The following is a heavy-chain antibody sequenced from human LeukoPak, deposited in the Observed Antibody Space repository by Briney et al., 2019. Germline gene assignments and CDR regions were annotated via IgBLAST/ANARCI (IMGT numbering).Heavy chain of an antibody. Sequence: GGSLRLSCAASGFNFNTYDMHWIRQAPVKGLEWVAVMNFDGSKIRYGDSVRGRFTISRDNSKNTLYLHMNSLRAEDTAVYYCARGYSSSWFYFDYWGQGTLVTVSS. CDR3: ARGYSSSWFYFDY. V-gene: IGHV3-30*04. CDR1: GFNFNTYD. J-gene: IGHJ4*02. D-gene: IGHD6-13*01. CDR2: MNFDGSKI.